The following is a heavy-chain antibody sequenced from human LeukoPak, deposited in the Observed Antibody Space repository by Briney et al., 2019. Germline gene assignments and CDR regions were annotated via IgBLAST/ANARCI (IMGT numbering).Heavy chain of an antibody. CDR3: ARSYYGSGSYSVPLDY. CDR2: IYYSGST. V-gene: IGHV4-59*01. D-gene: IGHD3-10*01. Sequence: PSETLSLTCTVSGGSISSYYRSWIRQPPGKGLEWIGYIYYSGSTNYNPSLKSRVTISVDTSKNQFSLKLSSVTAADTAVYYCARSYYGSGSYSVPLDYWGQGTLVTVSS. J-gene: IGHJ4*02. CDR1: GGSISSYY.